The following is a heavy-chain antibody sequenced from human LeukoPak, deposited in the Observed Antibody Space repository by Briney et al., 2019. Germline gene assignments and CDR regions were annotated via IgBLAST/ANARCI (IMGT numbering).Heavy chain of an antibody. D-gene: IGHD6-6*01. J-gene: IGHJ4*02. CDR3: ARSEGIAARFRY. CDR1: GGSFSGYY. V-gene: IGHV4-34*01. CDR2: INHSGST. Sequence: SETLSLTCAVYGGSFSGYYWGWIRQPPGKGLGWIGEINHSGSTNYNPSLKSRVTISVDTSKNQFSLKLSPVTPADTAVYYCARSEGIAARFRYWGQGTLVTVSS.